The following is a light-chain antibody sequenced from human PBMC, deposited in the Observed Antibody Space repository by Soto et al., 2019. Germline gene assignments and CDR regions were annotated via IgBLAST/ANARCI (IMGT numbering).Light chain of an antibody. J-gene: IGKJ5*01. CDR2: DAS. V-gene: IGKV3-11*01. Sequence: EIVLTQSPATLSLSPGERATLSCRASQSVSSYLAWYQQKPGQAPRLLIYDASNRATGIPDRFSGGGSGTEFTLTITSLQSEDFAVYFCQQRSNWPPITFGQGTRLEI. CDR3: QQRSNWPPIT. CDR1: QSVSSY.